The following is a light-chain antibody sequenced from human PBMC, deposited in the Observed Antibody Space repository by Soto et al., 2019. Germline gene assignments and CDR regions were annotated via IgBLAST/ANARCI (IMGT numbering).Light chain of an antibody. CDR3: QQYDKWPTWT. V-gene: IGKV3-15*01. CDR2: GAS. CDR1: QSVSRD. Sequence: EIVLTQSPATLSVSPGERATLSCRASQSVSRDLAWYQQKPGQAPRLLIYGASTRAPSIPARFSGSGSGTDFTLTISSLQSEDFAVYYCQQYDKWPTWTFGRGTKVENK. J-gene: IGKJ1*01.